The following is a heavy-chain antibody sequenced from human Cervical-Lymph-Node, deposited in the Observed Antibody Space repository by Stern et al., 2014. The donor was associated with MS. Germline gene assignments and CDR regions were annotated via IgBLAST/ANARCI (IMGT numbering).Heavy chain of an antibody. V-gene: IGHV1-2*02. J-gene: IGHJ5*02. D-gene: IGHD6-6*01. CDR2: INPTSGGT. Sequence: QVQLVQSGAEVEKPGASVKVSCKASGYIFTDYYLHWVRPAPGQGLEWMGRINPTSGGTSYAQSFQGRVTLTRDTSITTAYMDLSRLTSDDTAVYYCTRALRIADRPSPGGHWFDPWGQGTLVIVSS. CDR1: GYIFTDYY. CDR3: TRALRIADRPSPGGHWFDP.